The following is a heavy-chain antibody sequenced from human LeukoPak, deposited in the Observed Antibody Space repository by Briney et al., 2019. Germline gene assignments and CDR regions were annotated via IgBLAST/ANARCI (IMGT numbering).Heavy chain of an antibody. Sequence: TLSLTCTVSGGSMSSYYWSWIRQPPGKALEWLALIDWDDDKYYSTSLKTRLTISKDTSKNQVVLTMTNMDPVDTATYYCARTNWGSNWFDPWGQGTLVTVSS. V-gene: IGHV2-70*18. CDR3: ARTNWGSNWFDP. CDR1: GGSMSSYY. CDR2: IDWDDDK. J-gene: IGHJ5*02. D-gene: IGHD7-27*01.